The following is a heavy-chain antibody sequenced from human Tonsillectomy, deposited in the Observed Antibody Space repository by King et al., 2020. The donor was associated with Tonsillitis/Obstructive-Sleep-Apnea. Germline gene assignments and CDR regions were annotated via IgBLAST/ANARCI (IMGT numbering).Heavy chain of an antibody. CDR1: GFSLSTSGMC. V-gene: IGHV2-70*11. CDR2: IDWDDDK. D-gene: IGHD4-17*01. J-gene: IGHJ3*02. Sequence: VTLKESGPALVKPTQTLTLTCTLSGFSLSTSGMCVSWIRQPPGKALEWLARIDWDDDKYYSTSLKTRLTISKDTSKNQVVLTMTNMDPVDTATYYCARDYGDYVLHDIWGQGTMVTVSS. CDR3: ARDYGDYVLHDI.